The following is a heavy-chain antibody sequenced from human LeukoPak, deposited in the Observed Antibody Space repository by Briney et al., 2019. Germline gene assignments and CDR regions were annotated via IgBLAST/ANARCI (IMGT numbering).Heavy chain of an antibody. D-gene: IGHD3-16*01. V-gene: IGHV4-59*01. CDR2: IYYSGST. CDR3: ARGGRSSAINGIAFVI. CDR1: GGSISSYY. Sequence: SETLSLTCTVSGGSISSYYWSWIRQPPGKGLEWIGYIYYSGSTNYNPSLKSRVTISVDTSKNQFSLKLSSVTAADTAVYYCARGGRSSAINGIAFVIWGQGTMVTVSS. J-gene: IGHJ3*02.